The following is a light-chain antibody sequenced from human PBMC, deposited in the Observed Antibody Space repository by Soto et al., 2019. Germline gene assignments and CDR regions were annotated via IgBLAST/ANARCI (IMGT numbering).Light chain of an antibody. CDR3: TSYTSTSTYV. CDR2: DVT. V-gene: IGLV2-14*01. J-gene: IGLJ1*01. CDR1: SSDVGAYNY. Sequence: QSFLTQPDSVSGPPGQSITISCTGTSSDVGAYNYVSWYQHHPGKAPRLVIYDVTNRPSGISDRFSGSKSGNTASLTISGLLAEDEADYYCTSYTSTSTYVLGTGTKVTVL.